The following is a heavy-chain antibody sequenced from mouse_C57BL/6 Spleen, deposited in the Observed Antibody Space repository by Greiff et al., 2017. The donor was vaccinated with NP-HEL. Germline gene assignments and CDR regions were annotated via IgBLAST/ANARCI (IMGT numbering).Heavy chain of an antibody. CDR1: GFTFSDYG. D-gene: IGHD3-2*02. J-gene: IGHJ4*01. V-gene: IGHV5-15*01. CDR3: ARHPDSSGYAMDY. CDR2: ISNLAYSI. Sequence: EVKLMESGGGLVQPGGSLKLSCAASGFTFSDYGMAWVRQAPRKGPEWVAFISNLAYSIYYADTVTGRFTISRENAKNTLYLEMSSLRSEDTAMYYCARHPDSSGYAMDYWGQGTSVTVSS.